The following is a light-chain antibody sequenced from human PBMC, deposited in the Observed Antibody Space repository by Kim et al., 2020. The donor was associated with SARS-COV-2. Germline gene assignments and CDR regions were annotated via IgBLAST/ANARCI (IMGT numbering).Light chain of an antibody. CDR3: QQRGNWPLT. CDR2: DAF. V-gene: IGKV3-11*01. CDR1: QSVGSS. J-gene: IGKJ1*01. Sequence: EIVLTQSPGTLSLSPGERATLSCRASQSVGSSFAWYQQKPGQAPRLLIYDAFSRATGIPARFSGSGSGTDFTLTIGSLEPEDFAVYYCQQRGNWPLTFGQGTKVDIK.